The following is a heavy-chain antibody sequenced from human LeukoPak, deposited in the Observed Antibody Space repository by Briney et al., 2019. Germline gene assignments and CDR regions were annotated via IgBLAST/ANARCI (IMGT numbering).Heavy chain of an antibody. D-gene: IGHD6-13*01. CDR2: TYYRSKWYN. J-gene: IGHJ4*02. Sequence: SQTLSLTCAIPGDSVSSNSAAWNSTRQSPSRCLEWLGRTYYRSKWYNDYAVSVKSRITINPDTSKNQFSLQLNSVTPEDTAVYYCARDPSGYSSSWYYFDYWGQGTLVTVSS. CDR1: GDSVSSNSAA. V-gene: IGHV6-1*01. CDR3: ARDPSGYSSSWYYFDY.